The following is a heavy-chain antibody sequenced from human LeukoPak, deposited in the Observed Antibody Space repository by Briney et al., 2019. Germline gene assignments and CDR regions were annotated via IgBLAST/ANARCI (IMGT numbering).Heavy chain of an antibody. V-gene: IGHV4-59*08. CDR3: ARHGGESIVAMILHAFDI. D-gene: IGHD5-12*01. J-gene: IGHJ3*02. CDR1: GFTFSSCA. CDR2: IYYSGST. Sequence: GSLRLSCAASGFTFSSCAMSWIRQPPGKGLEWIGSIYYSGSTNYNPSLKSRVTMSVDTSKNQFSLKLSSVTAADTAVYYCARHGGESIVAMILHAFDIWGQGTMVTVSS.